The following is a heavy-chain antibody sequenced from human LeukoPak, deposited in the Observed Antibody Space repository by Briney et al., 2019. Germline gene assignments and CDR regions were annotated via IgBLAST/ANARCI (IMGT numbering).Heavy chain of an antibody. V-gene: IGHV1-69*01. CDR3: ARDVWAAAGTNF. J-gene: IGHJ4*02. CDR1: GGTFSSYA. CDR2: IIPIFGTA. Sequence: ASVKVSCKASGGTFSSYAISWVRQAPGQGLEWMGGIIPIFGTANYAQKFQGRVTITADESTSTAYMELSSLRSEDTAVYYCARDVWAAAGTNFWGQGTLVTVSP. D-gene: IGHD6-13*01.